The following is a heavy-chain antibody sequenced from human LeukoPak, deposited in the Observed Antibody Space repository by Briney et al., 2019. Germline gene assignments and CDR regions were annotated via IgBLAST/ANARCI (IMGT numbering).Heavy chain of an antibody. Sequence: ASVKVSCKASGGTFSSYAIRWVRQAPGQGLEWMGWINPNSGGTNSAQKFQGRVTMTRDTSISTAYMELSRLRSDDTAVYYCARDSIYSTSGYYYGMDVWGQGTTVTVSS. D-gene: IGHD2/OR15-2a*01. CDR1: GGTFSSYA. V-gene: IGHV1-2*02. CDR2: INPNSGGT. J-gene: IGHJ6*02. CDR3: ARDSIYSTSGYYYGMDV.